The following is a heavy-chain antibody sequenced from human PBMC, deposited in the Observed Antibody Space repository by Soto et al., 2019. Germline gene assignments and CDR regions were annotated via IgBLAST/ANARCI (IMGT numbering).Heavy chain of an antibody. Sequence: PGGSLRLSCAASGFTFSSYEMNWVRQAPGKGLEWVSYISSSGSTIYYADSVKGRFTISRDNAKNSLYLQMNSLRAEDTAVYYCARDQSGDSSSWYYYYYYGMDVWGQGTTVTVS. CDR2: ISSSGSTI. V-gene: IGHV3-48*03. CDR3: ARDQSGDSSSWYYYYYYGMDV. CDR1: GFTFSSYE. J-gene: IGHJ6*02. D-gene: IGHD6-13*01.